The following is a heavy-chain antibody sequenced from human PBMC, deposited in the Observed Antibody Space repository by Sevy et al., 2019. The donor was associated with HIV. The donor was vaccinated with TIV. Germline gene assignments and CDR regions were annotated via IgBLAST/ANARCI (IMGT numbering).Heavy chain of an antibody. J-gene: IGHJ2*01. Sequence: ASVKVSCKASGYTFDSDDINWIRQAPGQGLEWMGWMNPNSGNTGYAQRFQGRVTMTRTTSTSTAYMELSGLRSEDTALYYCARGLSYSYAKRGDWVNWYLDVWGRGTLVTVSS. CDR1: GYTFDSDD. CDR3: ARGLSYSYAKRGDWVNWYLDV. CDR2: MNPNSGNT. D-gene: IGHD2-21*01. V-gene: IGHV1-8*01.